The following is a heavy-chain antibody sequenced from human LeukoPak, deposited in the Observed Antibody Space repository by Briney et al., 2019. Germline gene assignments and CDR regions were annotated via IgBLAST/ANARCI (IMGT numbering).Heavy chain of an antibody. D-gene: IGHD5-24*01. CDR3: ARHPSGRMWLQQGGWFDP. CDR1: SGSISTSNYY. Sequence: SETLSLTCTVSSGSISTSNYYWGWVRQPPGKALEWIGNIFYSGSTYYNPSLKSRVTISVDTSKNQFSLKLTSVTAADTAVYYCARHPSGRMWLQQGGWFDPWGQGTLVTVSS. J-gene: IGHJ5*02. V-gene: IGHV4-39*01. CDR2: IFYSGST.